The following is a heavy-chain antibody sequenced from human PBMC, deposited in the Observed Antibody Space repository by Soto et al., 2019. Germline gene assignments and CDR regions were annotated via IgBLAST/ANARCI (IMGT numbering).Heavy chain of an antibody. D-gene: IGHD2-15*01. CDR1: GYTFTSYA. CDR2: INAGNGNT. V-gene: IGHV1-3*01. J-gene: IGHJ4*02. CDR3: ARGGVGYWSGGSCSVGRSYGNFAY. Sequence: ASVKVSCKASGYTFTSYAMHWVRQAPGQRLEWMGWINAGNGNTKYSQKFQGRVTITRDTSASTAYMELSSLRSEDTAVYYCARGGVGYWSGGSCSVGRSYGNFAYWGQGTLVTVSS.